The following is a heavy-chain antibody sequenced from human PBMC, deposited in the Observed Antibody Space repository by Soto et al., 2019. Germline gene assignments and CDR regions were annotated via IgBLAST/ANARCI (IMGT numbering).Heavy chain of an antibody. CDR2: INPRDGET. Sequence: QVQLVQSGPEVKKPGAPVKIACKASGYPFTSQYIHWVRHAPGQGFQWMGIINPRDGETTYAQNYQGTITMTRDTSTSPLYLELPSLTSDDTAVYYCGRVGPVLAETFASSGQGSLTTVSS. V-gene: IGHV1-46*01. D-gene: IGHD3-3*01. J-gene: IGHJ4*02. CDR3: GRVGPVLAETFAS. CDR1: GYPFTSQY.